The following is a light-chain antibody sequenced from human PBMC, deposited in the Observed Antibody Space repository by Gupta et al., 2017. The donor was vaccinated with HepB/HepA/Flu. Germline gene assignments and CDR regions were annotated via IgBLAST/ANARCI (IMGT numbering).Light chain of an antibody. J-gene: IGKJ4*01. CDR1: QSINNL. V-gene: IGKV1-5*03. Sequence: LSASVGDRVTLTCRASQSINNLLAWYQQKPGKAPKLLIYKASNLQTGVPSRFSGRGSGTEFTLTISSLQPDDFATYYCPQYEDYPCTFGGGTKVEIK. CDR3: PQYEDYPCT. CDR2: KAS.